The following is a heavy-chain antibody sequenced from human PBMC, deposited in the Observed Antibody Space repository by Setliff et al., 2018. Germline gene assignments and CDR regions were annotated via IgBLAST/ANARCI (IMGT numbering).Heavy chain of an antibody. D-gene: IGHD3-16*01. CDR3: ASSALRAGFYASLFVESFDP. CDR1: GFTFSTYG. V-gene: IGHV3-48*04. Sequence: LRLSCAASGFTFSTYGLNWVRQAPGKGLEWISYLNNDGTTVYYADSVRGRFTISRDNARDSLYLQMNSLRAEDTAVYYCASSALRAGFYASLFVESFDPWGQGTLVTVSS. CDR2: LNNDGTTV. J-gene: IGHJ5*02.